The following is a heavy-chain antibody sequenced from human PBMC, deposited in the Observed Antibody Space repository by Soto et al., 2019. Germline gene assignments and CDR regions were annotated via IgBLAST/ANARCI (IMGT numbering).Heavy chain of an antibody. CDR3: ARSYYYDSSGYYYFDY. Sequence: SETLSLTCTVSGGSISSGGYYWSWIRQHPGKGLEWIGYIYYSGSTYYNPSLKSRVTISVDTSKNQFSLKLSSVTAADTAVYYCARSYYYDSSGYYYFDYWGQGTLVTVSS. J-gene: IGHJ4*02. D-gene: IGHD3-22*01. CDR2: IYYSGST. V-gene: IGHV4-31*03. CDR1: GGSISSGGYY.